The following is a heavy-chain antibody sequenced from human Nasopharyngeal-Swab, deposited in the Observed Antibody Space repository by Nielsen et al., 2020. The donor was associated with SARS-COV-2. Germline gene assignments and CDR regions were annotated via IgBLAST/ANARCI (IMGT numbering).Heavy chain of an antibody. J-gene: IGHJ4*02. CDR2: INPNSGGT. CDR1: GYTLTELS. D-gene: IGHD6-13*01. CDR3: ARAIAAAADFDY. Sequence: ASVKVSCKVSGYTLTELSMHWVRQAPGQGLEWMGWINPNSGGTNYAQKFQGRVTMTRDTSISTAYMELSRLRSDDTAVYYCARAIAAAADFDYWGQGTLVTVSS. V-gene: IGHV1-2*02.